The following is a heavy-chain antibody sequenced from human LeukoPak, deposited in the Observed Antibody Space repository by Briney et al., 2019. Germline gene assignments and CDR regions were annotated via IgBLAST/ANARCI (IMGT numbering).Heavy chain of an antibody. CDR3: ARDKLPQLVGFAFDI. D-gene: IGHD6-6*01. Sequence: SVKVSCKASGGTFSSYAISWVRQAPGQGLEWMGGIIPIFGTANYAQKFQGRVTITTDESTSTAYMELSSLRSEDTAVYYCARDKLPQLVGFAFDIWGQGTMVTVSS. CDR1: GGTFSSYA. V-gene: IGHV1-69*05. CDR2: IIPIFGTA. J-gene: IGHJ3*02.